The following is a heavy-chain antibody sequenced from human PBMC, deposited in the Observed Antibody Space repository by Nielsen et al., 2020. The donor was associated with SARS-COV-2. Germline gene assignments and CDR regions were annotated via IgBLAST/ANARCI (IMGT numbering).Heavy chain of an antibody. J-gene: IGHJ3*02. V-gene: IGHV3-30*03. D-gene: IGHD6-19*01. Sequence: GGSLRLSCAASGFTFSNKAMHWVRQAPGKGLEWVAVISYDGREKSYTDSVKGRFTISRDNSNNTLYLQMTRLSSEDTGMYYCARDPGVAVGEDGFDIWGQGTMVTVSS. CDR2: ISYDGREK. CDR3: ARDPGVAVGEDGFDI. CDR1: GFTFSNKA.